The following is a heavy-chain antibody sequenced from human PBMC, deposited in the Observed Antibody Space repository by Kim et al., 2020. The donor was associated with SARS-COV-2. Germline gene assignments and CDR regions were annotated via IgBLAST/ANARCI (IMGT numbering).Heavy chain of an antibody. J-gene: IGHJ6*02. CDR2: ISGSGDGS. D-gene: IGHD3-9*01. CDR1: GFTFRDYA. CDR3: AKVGDFDWLLDRWRNYAMDV. Sequence: GGSLRLSCPASGFTFRDYAMNWVRQAPGKGLEWVSSISGSGDGSDYADSVKGRFTISRDNSKNTLYLQMNSLRADDTAVYYCAKVGDFDWLLDRWRNYAMDVWGQGTTVTVSS. V-gene: IGHV3-23*01.